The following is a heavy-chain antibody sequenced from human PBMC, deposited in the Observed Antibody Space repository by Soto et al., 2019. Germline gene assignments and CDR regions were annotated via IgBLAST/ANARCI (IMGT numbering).Heavy chain of an antibody. J-gene: IGHJ4*02. CDR1: GFTFSSYG. CDR3: ARDGPYGSGSYYNRPIDY. Sequence: PGGSLRLSCAASGFTFSSYGMHWVRQAPGKGLEWVAVIWYDGSNKYYADSVKGRFTISRDNSKNTLYLQMNSLRAEDTAVYYCARDGPYGSGSYYNRPIDYWGQGTLVTVSS. CDR2: IWYDGSNK. V-gene: IGHV3-33*01. D-gene: IGHD3-10*01.